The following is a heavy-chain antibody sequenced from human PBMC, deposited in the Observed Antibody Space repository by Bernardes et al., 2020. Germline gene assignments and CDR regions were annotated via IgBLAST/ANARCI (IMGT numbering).Heavy chain of an antibody. Sequence: SVKVSCMASGFTFTSSAVQWVRQARGQRLEWIGWIVVGSGNTNYAQKFQERVTITRDMSTSTAYMELSSLRSEDTAVYYCAAPYCSGGSCLVRNAFDIWGQGTMVTVSS. CDR1: GFTFTSSA. CDR3: AAPYCSGGSCLVRNAFDI. CDR2: IVVGSGNT. V-gene: IGHV1-58*01. D-gene: IGHD2-15*01. J-gene: IGHJ3*02.